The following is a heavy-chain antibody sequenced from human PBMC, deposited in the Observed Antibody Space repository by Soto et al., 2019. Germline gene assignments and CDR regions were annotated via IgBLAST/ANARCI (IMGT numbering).Heavy chain of an antibody. Sequence: QVQLVQSGAEVKKPGSSVKVSCKASGGTFSSYAISWVRQAHGQGLEWMGGIIPIFGTANYAQKFQGRVTITADESTSTAYMELSSLRSEDTAVYYCARRHYYDSSGYSAPYWYFDLWGRGTLVTVSS. CDR2: IIPIFGTA. CDR3: ARRHYYDSSGYSAPYWYFDL. CDR1: GGTFSSYA. J-gene: IGHJ2*01. V-gene: IGHV1-69*12. D-gene: IGHD3-22*01.